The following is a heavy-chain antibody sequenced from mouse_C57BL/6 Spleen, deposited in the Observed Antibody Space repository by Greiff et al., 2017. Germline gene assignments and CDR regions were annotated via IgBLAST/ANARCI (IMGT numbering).Heavy chain of an antibody. CDR2: IYPGSGST. Sequence: VQLQQPGAELVKPGASVKMSCKASGYTFTSYWITWVKQRPGQGLEWIGDIYPGSGSTNYNEKFKSKATLTVDTSSSTAYMQLSSLTSEDSAVYYCARKRPMVNYFDYWGQGTTLTVSS. J-gene: IGHJ2*01. V-gene: IGHV1-55*01. D-gene: IGHD2-2*01. CDR3: ARKRPMVNYFDY. CDR1: GYTFTSYW.